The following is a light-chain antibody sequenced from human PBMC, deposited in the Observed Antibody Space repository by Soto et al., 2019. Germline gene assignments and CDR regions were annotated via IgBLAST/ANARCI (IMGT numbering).Light chain of an antibody. Sequence: QSALTQPRSVSGSPGQSVSISCTGTSSDVGGYTYVSWYQQHPGKAPKVMIYDVSKRPSGVPDRFSGSKSGNTASLTISGLQSEDEADYYCISYTSDDVRYVFGTGTKLTVL. CDR3: ISYTSDDVRYV. CDR2: DVS. V-gene: IGLV2-11*01. CDR1: SSDVGGYTY. J-gene: IGLJ1*01.